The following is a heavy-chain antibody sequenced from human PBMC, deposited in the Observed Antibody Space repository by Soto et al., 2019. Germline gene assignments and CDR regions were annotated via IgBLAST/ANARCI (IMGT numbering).Heavy chain of an antibody. Sequence: GGSLRLSCAASGFTLIGYAMDWVRQAPGKGLEYVSGISSNGVGTYYANSVQGRFTISRDNSKNTVYLQMGSLRPEDMAVYYCARRARPDFYYMDVWDKGTTVTVSS. D-gene: IGHD6-6*01. CDR2: ISSNGVGT. V-gene: IGHV3-64*01. CDR3: ARRARPDFYYMDV. CDR1: GFTLIGYA. J-gene: IGHJ6*03.